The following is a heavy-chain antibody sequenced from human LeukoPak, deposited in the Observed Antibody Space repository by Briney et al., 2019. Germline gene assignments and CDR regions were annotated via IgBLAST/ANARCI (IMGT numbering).Heavy chain of an antibody. CDR3: AKLVGAIPTDY. CDR2: IGGSSGST. D-gene: IGHD1-26*01. V-gene: IGHV3-23*01. Sequence: PGGSLRLSCAASGFTFSIYAMSWVRQAPGKGLDWVSTIGGSSGSTHYADSVKGRSTISRDNSKNTLYLQMNSLRAEDTAVYYCAKLVGAIPTDYWGQGTLVTVSS. J-gene: IGHJ4*02. CDR1: GFTFSIYA.